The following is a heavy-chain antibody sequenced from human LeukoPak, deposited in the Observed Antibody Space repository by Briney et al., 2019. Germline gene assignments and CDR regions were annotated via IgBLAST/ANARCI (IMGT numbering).Heavy chain of an antibody. Sequence: SVKVSCKASGGTFSSYAISWVRQAPAQGLAWMGGIIPIFGTANYAQKFQGRVTITADKSTSTAYMELSSLRSEDTAVYYCARELGYCSGGSCYTLNNGFDTWGQGTLVTVSS. D-gene: IGHD2-15*01. V-gene: IGHV1-69*06. CDR1: GGTFSSYA. CDR2: IIPIFGTA. J-gene: IGHJ5*02. CDR3: ARELGYCSGGSCYTLNNGFDT.